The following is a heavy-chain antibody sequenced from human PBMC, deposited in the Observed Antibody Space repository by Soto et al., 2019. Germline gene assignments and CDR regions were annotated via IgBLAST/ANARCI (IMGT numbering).Heavy chain of an antibody. J-gene: IGHJ4*02. V-gene: IGHV1-69*04. CDR1: GGTFSSYT. CDR2: IIPILGIA. CDR3: ARDTIAVAPLV. D-gene: IGHD6-19*01. Sequence: EASLKVSCKASGGTFSSYTISWVRQAPGQGLEWMGRIIPILGIANYAQKFRGRVTITADKSTSTAYMELSSLRSEDTAVYYCARDTIAVAPLVWAQGTLVNVSS.